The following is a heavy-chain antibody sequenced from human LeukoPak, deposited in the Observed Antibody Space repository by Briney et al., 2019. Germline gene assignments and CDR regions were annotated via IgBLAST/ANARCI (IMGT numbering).Heavy chain of an antibody. CDR2: IYHSGST. D-gene: IGHD6-19*01. J-gene: IGHJ6*03. Sequence: PLETLSLTCAVSGYSLSSGYYWGWIRQPPGKGLEWIGSIYHSGSTYYNPSLKSRVTISVDTSKNQFSLKLSSVTAADTAVYYCARHAVYSSGWYVENYYMDVWGKGTTVTVSS. CDR1: GYSLSSGYY. V-gene: IGHV4-38-2*01. CDR3: ARHAVYSSGWYVENYYMDV.